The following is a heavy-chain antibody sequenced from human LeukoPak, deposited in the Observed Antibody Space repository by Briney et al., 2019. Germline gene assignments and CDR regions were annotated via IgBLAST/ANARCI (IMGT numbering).Heavy chain of an antibody. CDR3: AKADSRRSPPDY. D-gene: IGHD6-13*01. Sequence: PGRSLRLSCAASGFTFSSYAMHWVRQAPGKGLEWVAVISYDGSNKYYADSVKGRFTISRDNSKNTLYLQMNSLRAEDTAVYYCAKADSRRSPPDYWGQGTLVTVSS. J-gene: IGHJ4*02. V-gene: IGHV3-30-3*01. CDR2: ISYDGSNK. CDR1: GFTFSSYA.